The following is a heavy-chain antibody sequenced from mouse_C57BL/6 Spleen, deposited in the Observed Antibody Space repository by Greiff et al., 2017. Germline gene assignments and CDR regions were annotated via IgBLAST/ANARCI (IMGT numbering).Heavy chain of an antibody. J-gene: IGHJ3*01. V-gene: IGHV5-9-1*02. CDR2: ISSGGDYI. Sequence: EVNVVESGEGLVKPGGSLKLSCAASGFTFSSYAMSWVRQTPEKRLEWVAYISSGGDYIYYADTVKGRFTISRDNARNTLYLQMSSLKSEDTAMYYCTRESLYGNFFAYWGQGTLVTVSA. D-gene: IGHD2-1*01. CDR3: TRESLYGNFFAY. CDR1: GFTFSSYA.